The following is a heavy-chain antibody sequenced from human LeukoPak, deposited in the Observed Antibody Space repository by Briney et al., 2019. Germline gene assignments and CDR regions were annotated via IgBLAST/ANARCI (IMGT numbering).Heavy chain of an antibody. CDR1: GFTGITTSG. V-gene: IGHV3-30*03. Sequence: GGSLRLSCAASGFTGITTSGMNWVRQAPGKGLEWVAVISYDGSNKYYADSVKGRFTISRDNSKNTLYLQMNSLRAEDTAVYYCARDFAVLYSGYGRFDYWGQGTLVTVSS. D-gene: IGHD5-12*01. J-gene: IGHJ4*02. CDR3: ARDFAVLYSGYGRFDY. CDR2: ISYDGSNK.